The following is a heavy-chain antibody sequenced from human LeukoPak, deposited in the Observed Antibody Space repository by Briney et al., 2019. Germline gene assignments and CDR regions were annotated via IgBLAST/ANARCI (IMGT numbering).Heavy chain of an antibody. CDR3: ARGFPTSDY. Sequence: ASVKVSCKASGGTFSSYAISWVRQATGQGLEWMGWMSPNSGNTGYAQKFQGRVTMTRNTSISTAYMELSSLRSEDTAVYYCARGFPTSDYWGQGTLVTVSS. D-gene: IGHD2/OR15-2a*01. CDR1: GGTFSSYA. J-gene: IGHJ4*02. V-gene: IGHV1-8*02. CDR2: MSPNSGNT.